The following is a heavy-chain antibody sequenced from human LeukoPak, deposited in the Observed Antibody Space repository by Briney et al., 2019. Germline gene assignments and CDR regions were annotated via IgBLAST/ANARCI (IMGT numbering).Heavy chain of an antibody. CDR1: GFTFSSYA. J-gene: IGHJ4*02. D-gene: IGHD6-19*01. CDR2: ISYDGSNK. V-gene: IGHV3-30*04. Sequence: GGSLRLSCAASGFTFSSYAMHWVRQAPGKGLEWVAVISYDGSNKYYADSVKGRFTISRDNSKNTLYLQMNSLRSDDTAVYYCARVQGSSGWYIFDYWGQGTLVTVSS. CDR3: ARVQGSSGWYIFDY.